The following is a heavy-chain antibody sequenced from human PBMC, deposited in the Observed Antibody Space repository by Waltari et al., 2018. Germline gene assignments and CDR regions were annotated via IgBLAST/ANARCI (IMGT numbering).Heavy chain of an antibody. J-gene: IGHJ4*02. CDR1: GGSITNLDYY. D-gene: IGHD3-10*01. Sequence: QLQLQESGPGLVKPSETLSLTCSVSGGSITNLDYYWAWIRQPPGKGPELIGSIYYSGSTYYNPSLKSRVTLSVDTSKNQFSLMLNSVTAADTAVYFCAREGLNRSYYLFDQWGQGTLVTVSS. CDR3: AREGLNRSYYLFDQ. CDR2: IYYSGST. V-gene: IGHV4-39*07.